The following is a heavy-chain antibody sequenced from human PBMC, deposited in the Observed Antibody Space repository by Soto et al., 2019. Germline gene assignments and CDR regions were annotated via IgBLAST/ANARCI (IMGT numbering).Heavy chain of an antibody. CDR2: IWYDGSNK. V-gene: IGHV3-33*01. CDR3: ARALNTLTPEASHI. CDR1: GFTFSSYG. Sequence: GGSLRLSCAASGFTFSSYGMHWVRQAPGKGLEWVAVIWYDGSNKYYADSVKGRFTISRDNSKNTLYLQMNSLRAEDTAVYYCARALNTLTPEASHIWGQGTMVTFS. J-gene: IGHJ3*02. D-gene: IGHD4-4*01.